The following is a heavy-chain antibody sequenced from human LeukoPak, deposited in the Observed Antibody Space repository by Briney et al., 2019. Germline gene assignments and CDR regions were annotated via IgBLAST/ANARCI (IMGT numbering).Heavy chain of an antibody. CDR2: ISGSGGRT. J-gene: IGHJ4*02. Sequence: GGSLRLSCAASGFTFSSFAVSWVRQAPGKGLEWISDISGSGGRTDYADSVKGRFTISRDNSKNTLYLQMSSLRADDTALYYCAKSPPRCSGGSCYGYWGQGTLVTVSS. CDR3: AKSPPRCSGGSCYGY. V-gene: IGHV3-23*01. CDR1: GFTFSSFA. D-gene: IGHD2-15*01.